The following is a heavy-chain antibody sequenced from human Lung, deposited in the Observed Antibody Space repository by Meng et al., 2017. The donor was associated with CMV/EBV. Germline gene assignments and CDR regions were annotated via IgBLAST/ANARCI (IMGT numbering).Heavy chain of an antibody. J-gene: IGHJ4*02. CDR2: ISGNSKYI. Sequence: GESLKISCAASGFTFSSYSVNWVRQAAGKGLEWVSSISGNSKYIFYADSVKGRFTISRDNAKNALHLQMNSLRDEDTALSCCASGYCGRGSCSFDFWGQGTXVTVYS. CDR3: ASGYCGRGSCSFDF. V-gene: IGHV3-21*01. D-gene: IGHD2-15*01. CDR1: GFTFSSYS.